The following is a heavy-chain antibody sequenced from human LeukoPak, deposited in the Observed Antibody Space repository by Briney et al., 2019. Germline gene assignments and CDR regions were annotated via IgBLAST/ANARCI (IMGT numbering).Heavy chain of an antibody. CDR3: AKESAAAGYFDY. D-gene: IGHD6-13*01. J-gene: IGHJ4*01. Sequence: PGGSLRLSCAASGFTFSSSAMSWFRQAPGKGLEWVSVISKSGDFTYYADSVKGRFTISRDSSKNTLNLQMNSLRAGDTAVYYCAKESAAAGYFDYWGLGTLVTVSS. CDR1: GFTFSSSA. V-gene: IGHV3-23*01. CDR2: ISKSGDFT.